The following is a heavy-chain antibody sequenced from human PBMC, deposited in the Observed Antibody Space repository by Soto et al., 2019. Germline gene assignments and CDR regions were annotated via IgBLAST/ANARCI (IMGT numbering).Heavy chain of an antibody. CDR1: GGSISSSSYY. Sequence: SETLSLTCTVSGGSISSSSYYWGWIRQPPGKGLEWIGSIYYSGSTYYNPSLKSRVTISVDTSKNQFSLKLSSVTAADTAVYYCASRIAAAGTVDFQHWGQGTLVTVSS. CDR2: IYYSGST. D-gene: IGHD6-13*01. CDR3: ASRIAAAGTVDFQH. V-gene: IGHV4-39*01. J-gene: IGHJ1*01.